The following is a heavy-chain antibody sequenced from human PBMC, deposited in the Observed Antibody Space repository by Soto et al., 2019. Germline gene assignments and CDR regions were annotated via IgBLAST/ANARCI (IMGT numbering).Heavy chain of an antibody. V-gene: IGHV4-31*03. D-gene: IGHD2-15*01. Sequence: KTSETLSLTCTVSGGSISSGGYYWSWIRQHPGKGLEWIGYIYYSGSTYYNPSLKSRVTISVDTSKNQFSLKLSSVTAADTAVYYCAGETVVYYYGMDVWGQGTTVTVSS. CDR1: GGSISSGGYY. CDR2: IYYSGST. CDR3: AGETVVYYYGMDV. J-gene: IGHJ6*02.